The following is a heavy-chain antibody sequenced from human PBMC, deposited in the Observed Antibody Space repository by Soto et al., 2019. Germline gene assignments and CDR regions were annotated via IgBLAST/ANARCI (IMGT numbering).Heavy chain of an antibody. J-gene: IGHJ4*02. CDR1: GGTFSSYT. V-gene: IGHV1-69*02. CDR3: ASDGSGTYYYPGY. CDR2: IFPILGIP. D-gene: IGHD3-10*01. Sequence: QVQLVQSGAEVRKPGSSVKVSCKASGGTFSSYTISWVRQAPGQGLEWMGRIFPILGIPNYAQKFQGRVSNTADKSTSTAYMELSSLRSEDTAVYYCASDGSGTYYYPGYWGQGTLVTVSS.